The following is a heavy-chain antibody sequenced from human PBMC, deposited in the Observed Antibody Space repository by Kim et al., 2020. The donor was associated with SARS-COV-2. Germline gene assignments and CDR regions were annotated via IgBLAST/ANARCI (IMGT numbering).Heavy chain of an antibody. CDR3: ARDPAPGYRFPNCYYGMDV. D-gene: IGHD2-2*02. Sequence: GGSLRLSCAASGFTFSSYSMNWVRQAPGKGLECVSSISSSSSYIYYADSVKGRFTISRDNAKNSLYLQMNSLRAEDTAVYYCARDPAPGYRFPNCYYGMDVGGQTTTVTVSS. V-gene: IGHV3-21*01. J-gene: IGHJ6*02. CDR2: ISSSSSYI. CDR1: GFTFSSYS.